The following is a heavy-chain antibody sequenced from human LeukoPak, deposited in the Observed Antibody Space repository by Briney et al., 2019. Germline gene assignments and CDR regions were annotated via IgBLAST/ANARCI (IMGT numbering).Heavy chain of an antibody. V-gene: IGHV4-34*01. CDR3: ARVSTFIGKNWFDP. Sequence: SETLSLTCTVSGGSISSYHWSWIRQPPGKGLEWIGGINHSGSTNYIPSLKSRVTISLDTSRNQFSLKLSSVTAADTAVYYCARVSTFIGKNWFDPWGQGTLVTVSS. J-gene: IGHJ5*02. D-gene: IGHD1-26*01. CDR2: INHSGST. CDR1: GGSISSYH.